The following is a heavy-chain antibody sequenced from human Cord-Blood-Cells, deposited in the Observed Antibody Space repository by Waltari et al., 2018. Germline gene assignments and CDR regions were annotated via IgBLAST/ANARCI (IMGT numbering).Heavy chain of an antibody. D-gene: IGHD4-17*01. CDR2: INPTSEGT. CDR3: ARGGPTVTAKYCDMDV. CDR1: GYTLTGYY. J-gene: IGHJ6*02. V-gene: IGHV1-2*06. Sequence: QVQLVQSGAEVKKPGASVKVSCKASGYTLTGYYMHWVRQAPGQGLEWMGRINPTSEGTNYGQKSQGRVTRTRDTAIGTADMELGRLCSDDSAVYYCARGGPTVTAKYCDMDVCGQGTTVTVSS.